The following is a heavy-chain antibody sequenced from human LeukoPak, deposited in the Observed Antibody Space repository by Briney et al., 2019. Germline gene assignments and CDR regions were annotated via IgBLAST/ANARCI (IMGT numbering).Heavy chain of an antibody. CDR3: ARDSFYGSGSYRGLNYYYYMDV. D-gene: IGHD3-10*01. CDR2: IIPIFGTA. V-gene: IGHV1-69*05. Sequence: SVKVSCKASGGTFSSYAISWVRQAPGQGLEWMGGIIPIFGTANYAQKFQGRVMITTDESTSTAYMELSSLRSEDTAVYYCARDSFYGSGSYRGLNYYYYMDVWGKGTTVTVSS. J-gene: IGHJ6*03. CDR1: GGTFSSYA.